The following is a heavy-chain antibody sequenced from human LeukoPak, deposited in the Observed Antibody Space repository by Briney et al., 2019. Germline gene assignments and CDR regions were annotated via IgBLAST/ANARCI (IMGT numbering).Heavy chain of an antibody. CDR1: GFTFSSYA. V-gene: IGHV3-23*01. Sequence: PGGSLRLSCAASGFTFSSYAMSWVRQAPGKGLEWVSAISGSGGNTYYADSVKGRFTISRDNSKNTLYLQMNSLRAEDTAVYYCAKDGGYCSSTSCSPAGFDCWGQGTLVTVSS. CDR2: ISGSGGNT. J-gene: IGHJ4*02. D-gene: IGHD2-2*01. CDR3: AKDGGYCSSTSCSPAGFDC.